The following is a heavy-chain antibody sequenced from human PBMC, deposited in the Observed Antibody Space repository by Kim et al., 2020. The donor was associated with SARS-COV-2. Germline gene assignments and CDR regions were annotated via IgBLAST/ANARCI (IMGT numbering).Heavy chain of an antibody. V-gene: IGHV3-9*02. CDR3: VRDTSPGGADV. CDR1: GFTSNIYA. Sequence: LSLTCAASGFTSNIYAMHWVRQVPGKGLEWVAGFNLDIIRTGYSDSVRGRFTIFSDNAKNSLYLQMNSLRVDDTALYFCVRDTSPGGADVWGQGTTVTVSS. J-gene: IGHJ6*02. D-gene: IGHD3-16*01. CDR2: FNLDIIRT.